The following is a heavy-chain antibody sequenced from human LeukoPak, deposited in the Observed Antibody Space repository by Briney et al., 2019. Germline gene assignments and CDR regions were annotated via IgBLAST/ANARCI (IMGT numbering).Heavy chain of an antibody. Sequence: SSETLSLTCTVSGGSISSGGYYWSWIRQHPGKGLEWIGYIYYSGSTYYNPSLKSRVTISVDTSQNQFSLKLSSVTAADTAVYYCARSEDCSGGSCSTVTPPDYWGQGTLVTVSS. CDR2: IYYSGST. CDR3: ARSEDCSGGSCSTVTPPDY. V-gene: IGHV4-31*03. D-gene: IGHD2-15*01. J-gene: IGHJ4*02. CDR1: GGSISSGGYY.